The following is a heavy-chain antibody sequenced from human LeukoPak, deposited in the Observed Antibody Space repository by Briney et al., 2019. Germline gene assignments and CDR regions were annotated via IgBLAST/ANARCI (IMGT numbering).Heavy chain of an antibody. CDR3: AREHCSGGSCYSIYYYYYMDV. D-gene: IGHD2-15*01. CDR2: ISAYNGNT. V-gene: IGHV1-18*01. J-gene: IGHJ6*03. Sequence: GASVKVSCKASGYTFTSYGISWVRQAPGQGLEWMGWISAYNGNTNYAQKLQGRVTMTTDTSTSTAYMELSSVTAADTAVYYCAREHCSGGSCYSIYYYYYMDVWGKGTTVTVSS. CDR1: GYTFTSYG.